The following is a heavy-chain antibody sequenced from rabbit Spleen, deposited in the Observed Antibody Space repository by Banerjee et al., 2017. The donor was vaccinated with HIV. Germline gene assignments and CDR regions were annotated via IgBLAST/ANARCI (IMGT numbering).Heavy chain of an antibody. CDR3: ARGGGL. Sequence: QEQLMESGGGLVQPGGSLKLSCKASGFDFSSYGVIWVRQAPGKGLEWIGYIDPVFGSAYYASWVNGRFSISRENTQNTVSLQLNSLTAADTATYFCARGGGLWGQGTLVTVS. V-gene: IGHV1S47*01. J-gene: IGHJ4*01. CDR2: IDPVFGSA. CDR1: GFDFSSYG.